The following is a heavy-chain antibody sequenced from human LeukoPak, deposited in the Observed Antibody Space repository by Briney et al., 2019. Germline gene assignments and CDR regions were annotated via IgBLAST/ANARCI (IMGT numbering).Heavy chain of an antibody. CDR2: IIPILGIA. V-gene: IGHV1-69*04. CDR3: ARETIAAAGTSDI. D-gene: IGHD6-13*01. Sequence: SVKVSCKASGGTFSSYAISWVRQAPGQGLEWMGRIIPILGIANYAQKFQGRVTITADKPTSTTYMELSSLRSEDTAVYYCARETIAAAGTSDIWGQGTMVTVSS. J-gene: IGHJ3*02. CDR1: GGTFSSYA.